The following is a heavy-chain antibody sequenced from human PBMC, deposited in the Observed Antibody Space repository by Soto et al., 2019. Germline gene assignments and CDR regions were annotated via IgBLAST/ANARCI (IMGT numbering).Heavy chain of an antibody. J-gene: IGHJ4*02. D-gene: IGHD3-22*01. Sequence: QLQLQESGPGLVKPSETLSLTCTVSGGSITSSSYYWGWIRQPPGKGLEWIGSIYYTGSTYYNPSLKRRVNISVDTSKNQFSLKLRSVTAADTAVYYCMLGSGWKDFDYWGQGTLVTVSS. CDR2: IYYTGST. CDR1: GGSITSSSYY. V-gene: IGHV4-39*01. CDR3: MLGSGWKDFDY.